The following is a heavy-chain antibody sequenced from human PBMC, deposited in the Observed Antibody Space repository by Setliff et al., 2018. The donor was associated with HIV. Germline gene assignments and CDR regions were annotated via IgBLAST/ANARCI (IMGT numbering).Heavy chain of an antibody. CDR1: GYAFTTYA. Sequence: ASVKVSCKASGYAFTTYAMNWVRQAPGQGLEWMGWINTNTGNPTYAQGFTGRFVFSLDTSVSTAYLQISSLKAEDTAVYYCAREVVVAGVHYYNMDVWGKGTTVTAP. J-gene: IGHJ6*03. V-gene: IGHV7-4-1*02. D-gene: IGHD2-15*01. CDR3: AREVVVAGVHYYNMDV. CDR2: INTNTGNP.